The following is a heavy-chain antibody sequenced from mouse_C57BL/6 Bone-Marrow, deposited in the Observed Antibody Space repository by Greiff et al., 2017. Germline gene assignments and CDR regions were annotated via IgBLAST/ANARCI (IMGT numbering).Heavy chain of an antibody. CDR3: ARSLFITTVVAKGY. D-gene: IGHD1-1*01. V-gene: IGHV1-75*01. CDR2: IFPGSGST. J-gene: IGHJ2*01. Sequence: QVHVKQSGPELVKPGASVKISCKASGYTFTDYYINWVKQRPGQGLEWIGWIFPGSGSTYYNEKFKGKATLTVDKSSSTAYMLLSSLTSEDSAVYFCARSLFITTVVAKGYWGQGTTLTVSS. CDR1: GYTFTDYY.